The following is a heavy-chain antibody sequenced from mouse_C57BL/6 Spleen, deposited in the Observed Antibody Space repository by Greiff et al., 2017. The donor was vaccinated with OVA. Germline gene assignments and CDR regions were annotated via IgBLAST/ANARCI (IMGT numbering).Heavy chain of an antibody. Sequence: EVQGVESGGGLVKPGGSLKLSCAASGFTFSSYAMSWVRQTPEKRLEWVATISDGGSYTYYPDNVKGRFTISRDNAKNNLYLQMSHLKAEDTAMYECAREVREYDDAMDDGGQGTSVTVSS. CDR1: GFTFSSYA. J-gene: IGHJ4*01. D-gene: IGHD2-14*01. V-gene: IGHV5-4*01. CDR3: AREVREYDDAMDD. CDR2: ISDGGSYT.